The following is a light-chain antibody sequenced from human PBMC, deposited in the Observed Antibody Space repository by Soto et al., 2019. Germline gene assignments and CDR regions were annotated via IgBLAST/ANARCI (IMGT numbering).Light chain of an antibody. CDR3: CSYAGSYTWV. V-gene: IGLV2-11*01. CDR1: SSDVGGYNY. J-gene: IGLJ3*02. Sequence: QSVLTQPRSVSGSPGQSVTISCTGTSSDVGGYNYVSWYQQHPGKAPELMIYDVSKRPSGVPDRFFGSKSGNTASLTISGLQAEDEADYYCCSYAGSYTWVFGGGTKLTVL. CDR2: DVS.